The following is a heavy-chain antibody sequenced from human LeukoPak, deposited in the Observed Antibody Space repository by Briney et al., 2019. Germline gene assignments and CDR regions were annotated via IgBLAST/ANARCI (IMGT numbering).Heavy chain of an antibody. CDR1: GGSFSGYY. Sequence: SETLSLTCAVYGGSFSGYYWSWIRQPPGKGLEWIGEINHSGSTNYNPSLKSRVTISVDTSKNQFSLKLSSVTAAHTAVYYCARRWELLGYFDYWGQGTLVTVSS. D-gene: IGHD1-26*01. J-gene: IGHJ4*02. CDR3: ARRWELLGYFDY. V-gene: IGHV4-34*01. CDR2: INHSGST.